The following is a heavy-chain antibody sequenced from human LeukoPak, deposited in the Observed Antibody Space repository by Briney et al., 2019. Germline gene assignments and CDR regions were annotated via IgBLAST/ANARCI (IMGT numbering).Heavy chain of an antibody. J-gene: IGHJ4*02. Sequence: GGSLRLSCAASGVTFNTYSVNWVRQAPGEGLDWVSYISSSSSAIYYADSVKGRFTISRDNAKNSRYLQMNSLRDEDTAVYYCARRGVVVTHFDYWGQGTLVTVSS. V-gene: IGHV3-48*02. CDR1: GVTFNTYS. D-gene: IGHD3-22*01. CDR2: ISSSSSAI. CDR3: ARRGVVVTHFDY.